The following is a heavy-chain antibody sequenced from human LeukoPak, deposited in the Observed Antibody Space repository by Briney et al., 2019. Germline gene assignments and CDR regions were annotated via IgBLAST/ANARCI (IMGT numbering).Heavy chain of an antibody. CDR3: ARDLGFDY. CDR2: INHSGST. CDR1: GGSFSGYY. V-gene: IGHV4-34*01. J-gene: IGHJ4*02. Sequence: SETLSLTCAVYGGSFSGYYWSWIRQPPGKGLEWIGEINHSGSTNYNPSLKSRVTISVDTSKNQFSLKLSSVTAADTAVYYCARDLGFDYWGQGTLVTVSS.